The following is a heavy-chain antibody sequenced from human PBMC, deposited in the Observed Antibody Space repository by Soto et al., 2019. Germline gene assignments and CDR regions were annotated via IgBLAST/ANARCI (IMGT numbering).Heavy chain of an antibody. V-gene: IGHV3-74*01. CDR3: ARVDITGTRHYYMDV. CDR2: INSDGSST. Sequence: PGGSLRLSCAASGFTFSSYWMHWVRQAPGKGLVWVSRINSDGSSTSYADSVKGRFTISRDNAKNTLYLQMNSLRAEDTAVYYCARVDITGTRHYYMDVWGKGTTVTVS. J-gene: IGHJ6*03. D-gene: IGHD1-20*01. CDR1: GFTFSSYW.